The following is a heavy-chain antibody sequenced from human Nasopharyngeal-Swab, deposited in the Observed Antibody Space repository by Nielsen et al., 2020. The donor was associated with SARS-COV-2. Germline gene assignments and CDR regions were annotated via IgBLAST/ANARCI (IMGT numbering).Heavy chain of an antibody. J-gene: IGHJ1*01. Sequence: WIRQPPGKGLEWIGYIYYSGSTNYNPSLKSRVTISVDTSKNQFSLQLSSVTAADTAVYYCARVRTGYSSGWCLTEYFHHWGQGTLVTVSS. CDR3: ARVRTGYSSGWCLTEYFHH. CDR2: IYYSGST. D-gene: IGHD6-19*01. V-gene: IGHV4-59*01.